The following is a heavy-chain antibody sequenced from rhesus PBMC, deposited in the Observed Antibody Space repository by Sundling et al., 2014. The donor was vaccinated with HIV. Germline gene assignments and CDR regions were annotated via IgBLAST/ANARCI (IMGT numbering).Heavy chain of an antibody. D-gene: IGHD3-3*01. CDR1: GASISTYW. CDR3: AGNIWAGHYAGHFDY. CDR2: INGDSGKT. J-gene: IGHJ4*01. Sequence: QVQLQESGPGLVKPSETLSLNCTVSGASISTYWWTWIRQAPGKGLEWIGEINGDSGKTNYNPSLKSRVSISRDTSKNQFSLKLRSVTAADTAVYYCAGNIWAGHYAGHFDYWGQGVLVTVSS. V-gene: IGHV4-80*01.